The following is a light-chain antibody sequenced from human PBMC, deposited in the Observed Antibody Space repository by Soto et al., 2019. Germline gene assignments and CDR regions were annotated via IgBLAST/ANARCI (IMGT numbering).Light chain of an antibody. CDR2: GAS. CDR1: QSVSSSY. CDR3: QQYGSSPRT. Sequence: EVVLTLSPDILSLSPGERATLSCRASQSVSSSYLAWYQQKPGQAPRLLMYGASSRATGIPDRFSGSGSGTDFTLTISRLEPEDFAVYYCQQYGSSPRTFGQGTKVDI. V-gene: IGKV3-20*01. J-gene: IGKJ1*01.